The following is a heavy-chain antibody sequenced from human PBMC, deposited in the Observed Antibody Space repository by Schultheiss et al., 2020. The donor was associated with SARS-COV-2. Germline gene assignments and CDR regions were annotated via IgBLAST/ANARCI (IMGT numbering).Heavy chain of an antibody. CDR2: INHSGST. CDR1: GGSISSGDYY. J-gene: IGHJ4*02. Sequence: SETLSLTCTVSGGSISSGDYYWSWIRQPPGKGLEWIGEINHSGSTNYNPSLKSRVTISVDTSKNQFSLKLSSVTAADTAVYYCARPSIVGAHFDYWGQGTLVTVSS. V-gene: IGHV4-39*01. D-gene: IGHD1-26*01. CDR3: ARPSIVGAHFDY.